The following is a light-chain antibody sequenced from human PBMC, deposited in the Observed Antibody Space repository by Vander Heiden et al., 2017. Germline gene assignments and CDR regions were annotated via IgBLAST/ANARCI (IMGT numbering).Light chain of an antibody. CDR1: TSTIGAGYD. CDR3: QSYDSSLGGHVV. V-gene: IGLV1-40*01. CDR2: DNI. J-gene: IGLJ2*01. Sequence: SVLTQPPSASGAPGQRVTISRTGSTSTIGAGYDVHWYQQLPGTAPKLLIYDNINRPSGVPDRFSGSKSGTSASLAITGLQAEDEADYYCQSYDSSLGGHVVFGGGTKLTVL.